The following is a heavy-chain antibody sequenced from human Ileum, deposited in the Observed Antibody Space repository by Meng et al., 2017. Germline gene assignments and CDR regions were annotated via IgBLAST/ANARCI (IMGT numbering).Heavy chain of an antibody. CDR2: ISGTGGST. D-gene: IGHD2-2*01. V-gene: IGHV3-23*01. Sequence: GESLKISCAASGFTFTTYALSWVRQAPGKGLEWVSAISGTGGSTYYADSVKGRFTISRDTSKNTVYVQMNSLRAEDTAVYYCAKDGVGSSNNHYFDFWGQGTLVTVSS. J-gene: IGHJ4*02. CDR3: AKDGVGSSNNHYFDF. CDR1: GFTFTTYA.